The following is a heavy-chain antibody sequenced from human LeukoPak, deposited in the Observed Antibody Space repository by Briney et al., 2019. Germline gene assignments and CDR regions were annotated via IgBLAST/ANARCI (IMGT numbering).Heavy chain of an antibody. CDR2: MDPNRGNT. Sequence: ASVKVSCKTSGYTFGSSHINWVRQSNGQGLEWMGWMDPNRGNTGYAQKFQGRVTMTRNTSISTAYMELSSLRSVDTALYYCTRTIAATRTLYPWGQGTQVIVSS. V-gene: IGHV1-8*01. CDR1: GYTFGSSH. J-gene: IGHJ5*02. D-gene: IGHD6-13*01. CDR3: TRTIAATRTLYP.